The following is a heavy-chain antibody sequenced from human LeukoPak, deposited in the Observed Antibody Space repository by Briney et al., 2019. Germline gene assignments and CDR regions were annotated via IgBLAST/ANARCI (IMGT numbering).Heavy chain of an antibody. Sequence: PGGSLRLSCAASGFTFSSYGMHWVRQAPGKGLEWVAVISYDGSNKYYADSVKGRFTISRDNSKNTLYLQMNSLRAEDTAVYYCAQILSGSDYWGQGTLVTVSS. V-gene: IGHV3-30*03. J-gene: IGHJ4*02. CDR2: ISYDGSNK. D-gene: IGHD6-19*01. CDR1: GFTFSSYG. CDR3: AQILSGSDY.